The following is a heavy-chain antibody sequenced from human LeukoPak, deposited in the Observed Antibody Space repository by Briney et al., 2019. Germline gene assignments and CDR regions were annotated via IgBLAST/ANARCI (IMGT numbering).Heavy chain of an antibody. D-gene: IGHD4-11*01. CDR2: IRYDGSNK. J-gene: IGHJ6*03. CDR1: GFTFSNYG. Sequence: GGSLRLSCAASGFTFSNYGMHWVRQAPGKGLEWVAVIRYDGSNKYCADSVKGRFTVSRDNTKNTLYLQMNSLRAEDTAAYYCAKEKNDYSDYSYMDVWGKGTTVTVSS. V-gene: IGHV3-30*02. CDR3: AKEKNDYSDYSYMDV.